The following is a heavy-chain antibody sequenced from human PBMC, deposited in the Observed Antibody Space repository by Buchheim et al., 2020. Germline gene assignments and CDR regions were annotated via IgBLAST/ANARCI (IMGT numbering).Heavy chain of an antibody. CDR1: GFTFSSYW. CDR2: IKQDGSEK. V-gene: IGHV3-7*01. J-gene: IGHJ4*02. D-gene: IGHD2-2*01. Sequence: EVQLVESGGGLVQPGGSLRLSCAASGFTFSSYWMSWVRQAPGKGLEWVANIKQDGSEKYYVDSVKGRLTISRDNAKNSLYLQMNSLRAEDTAVYYCAREGDIVVVPAASDYWGQGTL. CDR3: AREGDIVVVPAASDY.